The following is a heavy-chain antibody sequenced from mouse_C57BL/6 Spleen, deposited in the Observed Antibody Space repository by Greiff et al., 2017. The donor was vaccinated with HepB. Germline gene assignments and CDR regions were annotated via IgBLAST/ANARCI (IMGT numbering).Heavy chain of an antibody. J-gene: IGHJ2*01. D-gene: IGHD1-1*01. CDR2: ISSGSSTI. Sequence: DVMLVESGGGLVKPGGSLKLSCAASGFTFSDYGMHWVRQAPEKGLEWVAYISSGSSTIYYADTVKGRFTISRDNAKNTLFLQMTSLRSEDTAMYYCARPYYYGSSSFDYWGQGTTLTVSS. CDR3: ARPYYYGSSSFDY. CDR1: GFTFSDYG. V-gene: IGHV5-17*01.